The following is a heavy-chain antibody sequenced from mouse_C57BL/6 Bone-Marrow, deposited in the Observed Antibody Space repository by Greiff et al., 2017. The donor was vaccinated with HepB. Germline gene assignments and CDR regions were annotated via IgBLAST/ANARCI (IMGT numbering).Heavy chain of an antibody. D-gene: IGHD1-3*01. Sequence: QVQLQQPGAELVKPGASVKLSCTASGYTFTSYWMHWVKQRPGRGLEWIGRIDPNSGGTKYNEKFKSKATLTVDKPSSTAYMQLSVLTSEDSAVYYCASSYIYLDYWGQGTSVTVSS. CDR2: IDPNSGGT. V-gene: IGHV1-72*01. CDR3: ASSYIYLDY. CDR1: GYTFTSYW. J-gene: IGHJ4*01.